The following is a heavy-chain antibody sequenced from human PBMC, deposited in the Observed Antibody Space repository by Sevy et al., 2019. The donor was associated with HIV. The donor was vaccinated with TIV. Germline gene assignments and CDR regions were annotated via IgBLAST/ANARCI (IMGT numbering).Heavy chain of an antibody. J-gene: IGHJ3*02. CDR3: ARPSFLEWLSSAAFDI. Sequence: GGSLRLSCTASGFVFSSYAMHWVRQAPGKGLEWVAFIAYDGSNKNYADSVKGRFTLSRDNSKNTLYLQMNSLGAEDTAVYYCARPSFLEWLSSAAFDIWGQGTMVTVSS. CDR2: IAYDGSNK. CDR1: GFVFSSYA. D-gene: IGHD3-3*01. V-gene: IGHV3-30*04.